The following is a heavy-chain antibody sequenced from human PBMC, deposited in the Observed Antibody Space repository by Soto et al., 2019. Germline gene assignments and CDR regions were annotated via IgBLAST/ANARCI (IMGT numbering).Heavy chain of an antibody. Sequence: EVQLLESGGGLEQPGGSLRLSCAVSGFTFSSFAMTWVRQAPGKGLEWVSGISGDGISTYYTDSVKGRFTISRDNSENTLYLQMNSLRVEDTAVYFCAREEWRTVTTDAGDHYNYDGMDVWGQGTTVTVSS. J-gene: IGHJ6*02. V-gene: IGHV3-23*01. D-gene: IGHD4-17*01. CDR3: AREEWRTVTTDAGDHYNYDGMDV. CDR1: GFTFSSFA. CDR2: ISGDGIST.